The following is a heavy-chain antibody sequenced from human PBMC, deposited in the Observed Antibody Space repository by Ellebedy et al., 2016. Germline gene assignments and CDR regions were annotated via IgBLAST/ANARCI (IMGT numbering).Heavy chain of an antibody. CDR3: SRDGREWSRDC. D-gene: IGHD3-3*01. V-gene: IGHV3-21*06. CDR1: GFIFNIAG. Sequence: GESLKISXAASGFIFNIAGMTWVRQRPGKGLEWVATVSRGREAYYADPFKGRFFISRDNDLNSVFLQLNNLRVEDTAVYYCSRDGREWSRDCWGQGTLVTVSS. J-gene: IGHJ4*02. CDR2: VSRGREA.